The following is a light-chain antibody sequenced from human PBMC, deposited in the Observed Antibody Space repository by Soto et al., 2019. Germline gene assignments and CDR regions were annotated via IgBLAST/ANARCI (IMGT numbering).Light chain of an antibody. J-gene: IGKJ4*01. Sequence: DVQMTQSPSSLSAFVGDRVTITCRASQGIAPYLAWFQQKPXKVPKLLIYATSTLQSGVPSRFXXXXXXXXXXLTISSLQPEDVGTYYCQKYNSAPLTFGGGTKVEIK. V-gene: IGKV1-27*01. CDR3: QKYNSAPLT. CDR1: QGIAPY. CDR2: ATS.